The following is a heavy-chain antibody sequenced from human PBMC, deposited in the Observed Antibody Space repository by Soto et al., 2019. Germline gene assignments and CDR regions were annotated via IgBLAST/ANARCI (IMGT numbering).Heavy chain of an antibody. Sequence: EVQLLESGGGLVQPGGSLRLSCAASGFTFSSYAMSWVRQAPGKGLEWVSALSGSGGSTYFADSVKGRFTISRDNSKITLYLQMNSLRAAATSVYYCAKQNSGYDWYWYFDLWGRGTLVTVSS. CDR3: AKQNSGYDWYWYFDL. CDR2: LSGSGGST. V-gene: IGHV3-23*01. D-gene: IGHD5-12*01. J-gene: IGHJ2*01. CDR1: GFTFSSYA.